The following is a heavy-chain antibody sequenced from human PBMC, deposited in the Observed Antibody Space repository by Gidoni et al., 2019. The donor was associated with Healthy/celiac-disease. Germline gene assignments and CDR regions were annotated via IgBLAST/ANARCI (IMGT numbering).Heavy chain of an antibody. V-gene: IGHV3-21*01. CDR1: GFTFSSYS. J-gene: IGHJ6*02. D-gene: IGHD6-19*01. CDR3: ARDGEQWLVHYYGMDV. Sequence: EVQLVESGGGLVKPGGSLRLSCAASGFTFSSYSMNWVRQAPGKGLEWVSSISSSSSYIYYADSVKGRFTISRDNAKNSLYLQMNSLRAEDTAVYYCARDGEQWLVHYYGMDVWGQGTTVTVSS. CDR2: ISSSSSYI.